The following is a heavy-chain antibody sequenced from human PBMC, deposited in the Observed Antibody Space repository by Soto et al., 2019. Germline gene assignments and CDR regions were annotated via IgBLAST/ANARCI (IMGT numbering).Heavy chain of an antibody. CDR3: TTVCSGSSTSCYGGSYGMDV. CDR2: IKSKTDGGTT. Sequence: GGSLRLSCAASGFTFSNAWMNWVRQAPGKGLEWVGRIKSKTDGGTTDYAAPVKGRFTISRDDSKNTLYLQMNSLKTEDTAVYYCTTVCSGSSTSCYGGSYGMDVWGQGTTVTVSS. D-gene: IGHD2-2*01. J-gene: IGHJ6*02. CDR1: GFTFSNAW. V-gene: IGHV3-15*07.